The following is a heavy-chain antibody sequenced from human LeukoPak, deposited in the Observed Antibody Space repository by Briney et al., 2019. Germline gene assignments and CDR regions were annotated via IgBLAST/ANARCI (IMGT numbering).Heavy chain of an antibody. CDR1: GYTFTSYG. CDR2: ISAYNGNT. V-gene: IGHV1-18*01. Sequence: GASVKVSCKAPGYTFTSYGISWVRQAPGQGLEWMGWISAYNGNTNYAQKLQGRVTMTTDTSTSTAYIELRSLRSEDTAVYYCATGSLYRVGRNSAFDIWGQGTLVTVSS. D-gene: IGHD1-26*01. CDR3: ATGSLYRVGRNSAFDI. J-gene: IGHJ3*02.